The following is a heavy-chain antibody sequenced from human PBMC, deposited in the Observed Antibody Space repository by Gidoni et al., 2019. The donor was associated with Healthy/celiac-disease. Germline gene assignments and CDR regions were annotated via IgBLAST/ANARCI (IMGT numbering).Heavy chain of an antibody. D-gene: IGHD5-12*01. CDR2: ISSSSSTI. V-gene: IGHV3-48*01. Sequence: EVQLVESGGGLVQPGGSLRLSCAASGFTFSSYSMNWVRQAPGKGLEWVSYISSSSSTIYYADSVKGRFTISRDNAKNSLYLQMNSLRAEDTAVYYCARDRWLRVLYGSFDLWGRGTLVTVSS. CDR1: GFTFSSYS. J-gene: IGHJ2*01. CDR3: ARDRWLRVLYGSFDL.